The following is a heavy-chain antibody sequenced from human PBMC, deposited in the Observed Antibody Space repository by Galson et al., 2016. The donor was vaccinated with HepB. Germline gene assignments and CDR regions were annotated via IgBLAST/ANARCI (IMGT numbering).Heavy chain of an antibody. CDR3: ARGGCTSTSCIDY. CDR1: GFTFSDYW. CDR2: INSDGSNT. D-gene: IGHD2-2*01. V-gene: IGHV3-74*01. J-gene: IGHJ4*02. Sequence: SLRLSCAASGFTFSDYWMHWVRQVPGKGLFWVSHINSDGSNTNYADSVKGRFTITRDNAKNTLYLQTNSLRAEDSAVYYCARGGCTSTSCIDYWGQGTLVTVSS.